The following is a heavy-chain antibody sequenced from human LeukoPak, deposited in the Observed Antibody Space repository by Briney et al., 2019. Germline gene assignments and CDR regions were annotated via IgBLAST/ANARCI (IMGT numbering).Heavy chain of an antibody. V-gene: IGHV4-59*01. J-gene: IGHJ5*02. CDR2: IYYSGST. CDR1: GGSISSYY. Sequence: SETLSPTCTVSGGSISSYYWSWIRQPPGEGLEWIGYIYYSGSTNYNPSLKSRVTISVDTSKNQFSLKLSSVTAADTAVYYCARVDLDYDILTGYYKSAWFDPWGQGTLVTVSS. D-gene: IGHD3-9*01. CDR3: ARVDLDYDILTGYYKSAWFDP.